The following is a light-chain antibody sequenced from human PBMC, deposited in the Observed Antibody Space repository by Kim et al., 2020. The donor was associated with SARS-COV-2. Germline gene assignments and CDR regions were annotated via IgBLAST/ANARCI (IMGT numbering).Light chain of an antibody. Sequence: SPGERATLFCRASQSVGSDLAWYQQKKPGQPPRLLIYGASTRATGIPARFSGSGSETEFTLTVSSLQSEDFGVYYCQQYNNWPPHTFGQGTKLEIK. CDR3: QQYNNWPPHT. J-gene: IGKJ2*01. CDR2: GAS. V-gene: IGKV3-15*01. CDR1: QSVGSD.